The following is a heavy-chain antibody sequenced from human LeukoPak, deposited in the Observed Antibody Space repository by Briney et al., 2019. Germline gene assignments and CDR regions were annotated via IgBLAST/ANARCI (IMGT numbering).Heavy chain of an antibody. CDR1: GFTFSSYW. V-gene: IGHV3-7*03. Sequence: PGGSLRLSCAASGFTFSSYWMSWVRQAPGKGLEWVANIKQGGSEKYYVDSVKGRFTISRDNAKNSLYLQMNSLRAGDTAVYYCANLFPYSSSEFDYWGQGTLVTVSS. CDR3: ANLFPYSSSEFDY. J-gene: IGHJ4*02. CDR2: IKQGGSEK. D-gene: IGHD6-13*01.